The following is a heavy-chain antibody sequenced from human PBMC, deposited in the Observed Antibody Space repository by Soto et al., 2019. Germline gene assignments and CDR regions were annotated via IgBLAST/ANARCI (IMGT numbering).Heavy chain of an antibody. CDR2: INPNSGGT. CDR1: GYTFTGYY. Sequence: ASVKVSCKASGYTFTGYYMHWVRQAPGQGLEWMGWINPNSGGTNYAQKFQGWVTMTRDTSISTAYMELSRLRSDDTAVYYCAREGVGYSGYTPTGGGFDYWGQGTLVTVSS. V-gene: IGHV1-2*04. D-gene: IGHD5-12*01. J-gene: IGHJ4*02. CDR3: AREGVGYSGYTPTGGGFDY.